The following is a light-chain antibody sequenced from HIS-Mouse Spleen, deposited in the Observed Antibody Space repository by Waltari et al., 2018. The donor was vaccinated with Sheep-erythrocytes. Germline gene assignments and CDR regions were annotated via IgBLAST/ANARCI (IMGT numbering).Light chain of an antibody. V-gene: IGLV2-23*01. Sequence: QSALTQPASVSGSPGQSITISCTGTSSDVGSYNLVSWYQQHPGKAPKLMIYEGSKRRSGVSKRFSGSKSGNTASLTISGLQAEDEADYYCCSYAGSSTSVVFGGGTKLTVL. CDR3: CSYAGSSTSVV. J-gene: IGLJ2*01. CDR2: EGS. CDR1: SSDVGSYNL.